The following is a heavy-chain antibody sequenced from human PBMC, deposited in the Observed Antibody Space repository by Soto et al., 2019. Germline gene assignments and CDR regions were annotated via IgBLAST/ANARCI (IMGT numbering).Heavy chain of an antibody. CDR3: AASICYYGMDV. CDR1: GYTFTNYW. J-gene: IGHJ6*02. CDR2: IYPGDSDT. Sequence: GESLKISCKGSGYTFTNYWIGWVRQMPGKGLEWMGIIYPGDSDTKYNLSFQGQVTISADKSITTTYLRWTSLKASDTAIYYGAASICYYGMDVWGQGTTVTVSS. V-gene: IGHV5-51*01.